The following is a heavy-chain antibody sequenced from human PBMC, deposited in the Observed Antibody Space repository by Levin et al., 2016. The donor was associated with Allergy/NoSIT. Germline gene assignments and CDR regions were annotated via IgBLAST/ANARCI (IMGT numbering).Heavy chain of an antibody. CDR2: INPSGGST. V-gene: IGHV1-46*01. Sequence: WVRQAPGQGLEWMGIINPSGGSTSYAQKFQGRVTMTRDTSTSTVYMELSSLRSEDTAVYYCARAGRSIAAAEDWFDPWGQGTLVTVSS. J-gene: IGHJ5*02. CDR3: ARAGRSIAAAEDWFDP. D-gene: IGHD6-13*01.